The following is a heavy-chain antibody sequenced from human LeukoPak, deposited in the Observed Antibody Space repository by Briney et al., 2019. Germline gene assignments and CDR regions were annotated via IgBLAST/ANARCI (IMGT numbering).Heavy chain of an antibody. Sequence: SETLSLTCTVSGGSISRNYWSWIRQPAGKGLEWIGRIYTSGSTNYNPSLKSRVTMSVDTSKNQFSLRLSSVTAADTAVYYCAREGYNSSSHFDYRGQGTLVTVSS. CDR2: IYTSGST. V-gene: IGHV4-4*07. J-gene: IGHJ4*02. D-gene: IGHD6-13*01. CDR3: AREGYNSSSHFDY. CDR1: GGSISRNY.